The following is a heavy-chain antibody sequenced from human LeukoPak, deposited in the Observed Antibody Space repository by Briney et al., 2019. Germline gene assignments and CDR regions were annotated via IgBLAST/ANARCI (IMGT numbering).Heavy chain of an antibody. CDR2: ISFDGSNK. V-gene: IGHV3-30*09. CDR1: GFTFSNYT. Sequence: GGSLRLSCAASGFTFSNYTLHWVRQAPGKGLEWVAVISFDGSNKYYADSVKGRFAVSRDNSNNTLYLQTNSLRADDTAVYYCARDQVYSDYWGQGTLVTVSS. D-gene: IGHD6-13*01. J-gene: IGHJ4*02. CDR3: ARDQVYSDY.